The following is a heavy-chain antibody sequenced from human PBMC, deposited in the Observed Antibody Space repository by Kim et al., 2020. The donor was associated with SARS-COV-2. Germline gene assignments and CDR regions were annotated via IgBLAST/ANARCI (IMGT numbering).Heavy chain of an antibody. V-gene: IGHV3-43*01. CDR3: AKDWRPGYYYYYYMDV. Sequence: SVKGRFTISRDNSKNSLYLQMNSLRTEDTALYYCAKDWRPGYYYYYYMDVWGKGTTVTVSS. J-gene: IGHJ6*03.